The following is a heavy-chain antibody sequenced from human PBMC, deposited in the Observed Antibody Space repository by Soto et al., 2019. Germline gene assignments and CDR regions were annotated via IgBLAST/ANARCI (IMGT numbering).Heavy chain of an antibody. J-gene: IGHJ4*02. CDR1: GGSISSSNW. V-gene: IGHV4-4*02. Sequence: QVQLQESGPGLVKPSGTLSLTCAVSGGSISSSNWWSWVRQPPGKGLEWIGEIYHSGSTNYNPSLKRRGTMSVDQSKNQFALKLSAVTAADTAVYYCARGLNCGGDCYTVGRWGQGTLVTVSS. CDR3: ARGLNCGGDCYTVGR. D-gene: IGHD2-21*02. CDR2: IYHSGST.